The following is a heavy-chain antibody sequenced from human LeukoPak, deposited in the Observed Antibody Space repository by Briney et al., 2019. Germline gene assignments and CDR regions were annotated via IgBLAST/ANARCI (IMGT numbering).Heavy chain of an antibody. Sequence: ASGKVSCKASGYTFTSYAMHWVRQAPGQGLEWIGWISAYNGNTNYAQKLQGRVTMTTDTSTSTAYMELRSLRSDDTAVYYCARDRLVQTYYYDSSGYSFGGDAFDIWGQGTMVTVSS. V-gene: IGHV1-18*01. CDR2: ISAYNGNT. J-gene: IGHJ3*02. CDR3: ARDRLVQTYYYDSSGYSFGGDAFDI. CDR1: GYTFTSYA. D-gene: IGHD3-22*01.